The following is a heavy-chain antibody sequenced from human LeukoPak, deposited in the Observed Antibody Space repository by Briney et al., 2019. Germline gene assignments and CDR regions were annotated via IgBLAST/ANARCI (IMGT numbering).Heavy chain of an antibody. Sequence: GGSLRLPCAASGFTFSSYAMSWVRQAPGKGLEWVSAISGSGGSTYYADSVKGRFTISRDNSKNTLYLQMNSLRAEDTAVYYCAKDTYYDFWSGYPAFDYWGQGTLVTVSS. CDR1: GFTFSSYA. V-gene: IGHV3-23*01. CDR3: AKDTYYDFWSGYPAFDY. D-gene: IGHD3-3*01. CDR2: ISGSGGST. J-gene: IGHJ4*02.